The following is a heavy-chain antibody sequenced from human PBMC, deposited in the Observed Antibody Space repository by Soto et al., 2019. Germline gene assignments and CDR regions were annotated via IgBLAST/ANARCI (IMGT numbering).Heavy chain of an antibody. Sequence: GGSLRLSCAASGFTFSSYAMHWVRQAPGKGLEWVAVISYDGSNKYYADSVKGRFTISRDNSKNTLYLQMNSLRAEDTAVYYCARGVGATDWIDYWGQGTLVTVSS. J-gene: IGHJ4*02. CDR1: GFTFSSYA. D-gene: IGHD1-26*01. V-gene: IGHV3-30-3*01. CDR3: ARGVGATDWIDY. CDR2: ISYDGSNK.